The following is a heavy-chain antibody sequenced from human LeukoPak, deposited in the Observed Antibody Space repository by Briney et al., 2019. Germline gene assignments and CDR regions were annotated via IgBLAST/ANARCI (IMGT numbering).Heavy chain of an antibody. CDR2: IHYSGST. D-gene: IGHD1-1*01. Sequence: SETLSPTCTVSGGSISSSSYYWGWIRQPPGKGPEWIGSIHYSGSTNYNPSLKSRVTISVDTSKNQFSLKLSSVTAADTAVYYCARTHDRSYYYMDVWGKGTTVTVSS. V-gene: IGHV4-39*07. CDR1: GGSISSSSYY. CDR3: ARTHDRSYYYMDV. J-gene: IGHJ6*03.